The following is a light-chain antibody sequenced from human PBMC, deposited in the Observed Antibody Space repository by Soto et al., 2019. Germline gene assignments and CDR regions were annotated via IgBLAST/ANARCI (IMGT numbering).Light chain of an antibody. CDR2: GAS. CDR1: QSVSSK. Sequence: EVVMTQSPATLSVSPGEGATLSCRASQSVSSKLAWYQQKPGQAHRLLIYGASTRATGIPARFSGSESGTEFALTISSLQSEDFAVYYCQQYDNWPFTFGPGTKVDIK. V-gene: IGKV3-15*01. J-gene: IGKJ3*01. CDR3: QQYDNWPFT.